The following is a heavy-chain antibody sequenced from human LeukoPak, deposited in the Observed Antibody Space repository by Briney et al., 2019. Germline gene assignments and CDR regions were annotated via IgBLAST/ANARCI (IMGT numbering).Heavy chain of an antibody. J-gene: IGHJ6*02. V-gene: IGHV4-59*01. CDR1: GGSISGYY. Sequence: PSETLSLTCTVSGGSISGYYWSWIRQPAGKGLEWIGYIYYSGSTNYNPSLKSRVTISVDTSKNQFSLKLSSVTAADTAVYYCAGEYGEPPYYYYGMDVWGQGTTVTVSS. D-gene: IGHD4-17*01. CDR2: IYYSGST. CDR3: AGEYGEPPYYYYGMDV.